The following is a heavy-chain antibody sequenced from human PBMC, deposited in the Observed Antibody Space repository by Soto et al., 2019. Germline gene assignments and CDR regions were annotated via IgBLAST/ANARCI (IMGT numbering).Heavy chain of an antibody. Sequence: GGSLTLSCAASGFTFSSYSMNWVRQAPGKGREWVSYISSSSSSIYYADSVKGRFTISRDNAKNSLYLQMNSLRAEDTAVYYCAREEAGAPDYWGQGTLVTVSS. CDR1: GFTFSSYS. D-gene: IGHD1-26*01. CDR2: ISSSSSSI. V-gene: IGHV3-48*01. J-gene: IGHJ4*02. CDR3: AREEAGAPDY.